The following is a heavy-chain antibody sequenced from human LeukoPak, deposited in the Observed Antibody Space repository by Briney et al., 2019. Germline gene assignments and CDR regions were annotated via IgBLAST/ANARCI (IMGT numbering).Heavy chain of an antibody. CDR2: IHYSGST. J-gene: IGHJ6*02. Sequence: SETLSLTCTVSGGSISSYYWSWIRQPPGKGLEWIGYIHYSGSTNYNPSLKSRVTISVDTSKNQFSLKLSSVTAADTAVYYCARAFVNDFWSGYPFHYGMDVWGQGTTVTVSS. CDR1: GGSISSYY. CDR3: ARAFVNDFWSGYPFHYGMDV. D-gene: IGHD3-3*01. V-gene: IGHV4-59*01.